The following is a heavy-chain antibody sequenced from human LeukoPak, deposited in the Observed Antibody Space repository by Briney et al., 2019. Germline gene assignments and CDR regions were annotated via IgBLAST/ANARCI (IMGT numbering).Heavy chain of an antibody. V-gene: IGHV5-51*01. J-gene: IGHJ6*03. CDR1: GYSFTSYW. CDR3: ARIIRGYSYGLDYYYMDV. D-gene: IGHD5-18*01. Sequence: GESLKISCKGSGYSFTSYWIGWVRQMPGKGLEWMGIIYPGDSDTRYSPSFQGQVTISADKSISTAYLQWSSLKASDTAMYYCARIIRGYSYGLDYYYMDVWGKGTTVTVSS. CDR2: IYPGDSDT.